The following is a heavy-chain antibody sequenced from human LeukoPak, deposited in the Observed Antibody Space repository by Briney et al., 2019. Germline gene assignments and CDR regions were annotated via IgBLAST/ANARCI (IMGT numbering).Heavy chain of an antibody. J-gene: IGHJ4*02. CDR1: GDSFSSVDYY. D-gene: IGHD4-17*01. CDR3: ASPSSLRYYFDY. Sequence: SETLSLTCTVSGDSFSSVDYYWGWIRQPPGKGLEWIGSIYYSWITYYNPSLKSRVTISVDTSKNQFSLKLSSVTAADTAVYYCASPSSLRYYFDYWGQGTLVTVSS. CDR2: IYYSWIT. V-gene: IGHV4-39*07.